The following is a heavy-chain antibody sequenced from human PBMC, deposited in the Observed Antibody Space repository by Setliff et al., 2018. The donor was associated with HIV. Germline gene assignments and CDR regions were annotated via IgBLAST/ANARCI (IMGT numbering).Heavy chain of an antibody. Sequence: SETLSLTFTVSGDSISSSGYWWGWIRQPPGKGLEWIGEINHSGSTYSDSTNYNPSLKSRVTMQVDTSKNQFSLKLNSVTAADTAVYFCARDFRYDTSGSLTGYGLDVWGQGTTVTVSS. J-gene: IGHJ6*02. CDR1: GDSISSSGYW. D-gene: IGHD3-22*01. V-gene: IGHV4-39*07. CDR2: INHSGST. CDR3: ARDFRYDTSGSLTGYGLDV.